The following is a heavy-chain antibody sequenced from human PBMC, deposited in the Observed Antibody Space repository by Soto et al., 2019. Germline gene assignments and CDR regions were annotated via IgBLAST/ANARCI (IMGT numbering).Heavy chain of an antibody. D-gene: IGHD2-2*01. CDR1: GYSFTSYW. CDR2: IDPSDSYT. J-gene: IGHJ6*02. V-gene: IGHV5-10-1*01. CDR3: ARQYCSSTSCYDYYYYYGMDV. Sequence: PGESLKISCKGSGYSFTSYWISWARQMPGKGLEWMGRIDPSDSYTNYSPSFQGHVTISADKSISTAYLQWSSLKASDTAMYYCARQYCSSTSCYDYYYYYGMDVWGQGTTVTVSS.